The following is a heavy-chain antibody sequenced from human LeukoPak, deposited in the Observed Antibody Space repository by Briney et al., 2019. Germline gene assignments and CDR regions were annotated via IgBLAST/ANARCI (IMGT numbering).Heavy chain of an antibody. V-gene: IGHV4-34*01. D-gene: IGHD2-21*01. CDR3: ARGVGPDYSYVGVWFDP. J-gene: IGHJ5*02. CDR2: INHSGST. CDR1: GGSFSGYY. Sequence: SETLSLTCAVYGGSFSGYYWSWIRQPPGKGLEWIGEINHSGSTNYNPSLKSRVTISVDTSKNQFSLKLSSVTAAGTAVYYCARGVGPDYSYVGVWFDPWGQGTLVTVSS.